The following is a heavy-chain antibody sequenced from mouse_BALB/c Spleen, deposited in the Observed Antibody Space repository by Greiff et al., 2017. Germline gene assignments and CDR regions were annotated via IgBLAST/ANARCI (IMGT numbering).Heavy chain of an antibody. D-gene: IGHD1-1*01. J-gene: IGHJ3*01. V-gene: IGHV1S137*01. CDR3: ARETYYGFAY. Sequence: VMLVESGAELVRPGVSVKISCKGSGYTFTDYAMHWVKQSHAKSLEWIGVISTYYGDASYNQKFKGKATMTVDKSSSTAYMELARLTSEDSAIYYCARETYYGFAYWGQGTLVTVSA. CDR1: GYTFTDYA. CDR2: ISTYYGDA.